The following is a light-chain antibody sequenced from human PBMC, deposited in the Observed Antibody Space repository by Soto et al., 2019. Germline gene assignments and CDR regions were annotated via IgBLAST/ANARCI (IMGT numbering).Light chain of an antibody. J-gene: IGLJ2*01. Sequence: QSALTQPASVSASPGQSITISCTGSSSDVGTYDLVSWYQQHPGAAPKFLIYEVNKRPSGVSDRFSGSKSGNTASLTISGLQPGDEAEYYFCSYAGSKYVIFGGGTKLTVL. CDR3: CSYAGSKYVI. V-gene: IGLV2-23*02. CDR2: EVN. CDR1: SSDVGTYDL.